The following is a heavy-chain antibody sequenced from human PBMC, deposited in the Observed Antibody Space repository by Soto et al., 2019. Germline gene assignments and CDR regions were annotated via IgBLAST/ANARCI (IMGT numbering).Heavy chain of an antibody. CDR1: GGSINTYY. D-gene: IGHD3-22*01. Sequence: PSETLSLTCTASGGSINTYYWNWIRQSPGKGLEWIGYIYYSGSTNYNPSLKSRVTISVDTSKNQFSLKLSSVTAADTAVYYCARDRGPSSGYYPYWFDPWGQGTLVTVSS. CDR2: IYYSGST. V-gene: IGHV4-59*01. CDR3: ARDRGPSSGYYPYWFDP. J-gene: IGHJ5*02.